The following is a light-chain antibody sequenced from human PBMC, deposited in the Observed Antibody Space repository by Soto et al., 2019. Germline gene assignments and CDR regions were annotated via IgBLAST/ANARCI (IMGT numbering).Light chain of an antibody. CDR3: QSYDINLSGV. CDR2: SND. V-gene: IGLV1-44*01. CDR1: YSNIGNTI. Sequence: QAVLTQPPSASGTPGQRVTISCSGSYSNIGNTIVTWYQLLPGTAPKVLIYSNDQRPSGVPDRFSASKSGSSASLTITGLQAEDEADYYCQSYDINLSGVFGGGTKLTVL. J-gene: IGLJ3*02.